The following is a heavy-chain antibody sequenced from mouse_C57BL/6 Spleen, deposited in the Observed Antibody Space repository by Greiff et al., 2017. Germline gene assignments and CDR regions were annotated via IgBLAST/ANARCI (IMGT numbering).Heavy chain of an antibody. D-gene: IGHD1-1*01. CDR1: GYTFTEYT. J-gene: IGHJ4*01. CDR2: FYPGSGSI. Sequence: QVQLQQSGAELVKPGASVKLSCKASGYTFTEYTIHWVKQRSGQGLEWIGWFYPGSGSIKYNEKFKDKATLTADKSSSTVYMELSRLTSEDSAVDFCARHPYYYGRGVDYAMDYWGQGTSVTVSS. V-gene: IGHV1-62-2*01. CDR3: ARHPYYYGRGVDYAMDY.